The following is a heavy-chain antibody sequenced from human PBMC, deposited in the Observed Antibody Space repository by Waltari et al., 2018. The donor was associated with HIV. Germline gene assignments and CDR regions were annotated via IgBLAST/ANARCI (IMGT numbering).Heavy chain of an antibody. V-gene: IGHV3-33*01. J-gene: IGHJ4*02. Sequence: QVQLVASGGGVVQPGRSLRLSCAAAGFAFSHYGMHWVRQAPGKGLEWVAIIWFDGNTKYYADSMKGRFTISRDNSRNTLYLQMNSLRAEDTALYYCASGYGGRNFDFWGQGTLVSVSS. CDR2: IWFDGNTK. CDR1: GFAFSHYG. CDR3: ASGYGGRNFDF. D-gene: IGHD1-26*01.